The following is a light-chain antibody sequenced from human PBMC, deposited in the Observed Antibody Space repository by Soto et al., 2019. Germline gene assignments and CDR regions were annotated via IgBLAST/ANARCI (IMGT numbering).Light chain of an antibody. CDR2: NAS. CDR1: QSVVSY. V-gene: IGKV3-11*01. J-gene: IGKJ4*01. Sequence: ILLTQSPATLSLSPGERATLSCRASQSVVSYSAWYQQQPGQAPRLLIYNASHRATGIPGRFSGSGSGTDFTLTISSLEPEDFAVYYCQQRSNWPLTFGGGTKVDIK. CDR3: QQRSNWPLT.